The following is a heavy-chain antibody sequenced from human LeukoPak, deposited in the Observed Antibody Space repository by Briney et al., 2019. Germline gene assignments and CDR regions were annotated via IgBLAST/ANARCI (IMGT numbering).Heavy chain of an antibody. D-gene: IGHD6-6*01. J-gene: IGHJ6*03. CDR1: GYTFTSYY. CDR2: INPSGGST. CDR3: ARGIAARPTPYYYYYYYMDV. V-gene: IGHV1-46*01. Sequence: ASVKVSCKASGYTFTSYYMHWVRQAPGQGLEWMGIINPSGGSTSYAQKFQGRVTMTRDTSISTAYMELSRLRSDDTAVYYCARGIAARPTPYYYYYYYMDVWGKGTTVTVSS.